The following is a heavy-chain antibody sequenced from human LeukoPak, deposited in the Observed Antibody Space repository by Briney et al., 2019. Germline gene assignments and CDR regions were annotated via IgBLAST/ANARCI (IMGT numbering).Heavy chain of an antibody. CDR3: ARGLVAAAGTDFDY. Sequence: GRSLRLSCAASGFTFSSYAMHWVRQAPGKGLEYVSAIRSNGGSTYYANSVKGRFTISRDNSKNTLYLQMGSLRAEDMAVYYCARGLVAAAGTDFDYWGQGTLVTVSS. CDR1: GFTFSSYA. J-gene: IGHJ4*02. CDR2: IRSNGGST. D-gene: IGHD6-13*01. V-gene: IGHV3-64*01.